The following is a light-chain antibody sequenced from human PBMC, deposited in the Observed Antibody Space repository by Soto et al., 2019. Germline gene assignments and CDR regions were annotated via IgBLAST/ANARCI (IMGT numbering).Light chain of an antibody. Sequence: QSALTQPASVSGSPGQSITISCTGTSSDVGDYNYVSWYQHHPGKAPKLMIYEVSNRPSGVSNRFSGSKSGNTASLTISGLQAEDEADYYCTSYTISSPYVFGTGTKLTVL. V-gene: IGLV2-14*01. CDR3: TSYTISSPYV. CDR1: SSDVGDYNY. J-gene: IGLJ1*01. CDR2: EVS.